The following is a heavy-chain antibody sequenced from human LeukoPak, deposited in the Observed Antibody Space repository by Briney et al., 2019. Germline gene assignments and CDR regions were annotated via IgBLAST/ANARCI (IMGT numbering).Heavy chain of an antibody. D-gene: IGHD6-19*01. CDR1: GGSISNYY. CDR2: IYYSGST. V-gene: IGHV4-59*12. CDR3: ARKTGYSSGWYNYYYYMGV. Sequence: SETLSLTCTVSGGSISNYYWSWIRQPPGKGLEWIGYIYYSGSTNYNPSLKSRVTIDTSKNQFSLKLSSVTAADTAVYYCARKTGYSSGWYNYYYYMGVWGKGTTVTVSS. J-gene: IGHJ6*03.